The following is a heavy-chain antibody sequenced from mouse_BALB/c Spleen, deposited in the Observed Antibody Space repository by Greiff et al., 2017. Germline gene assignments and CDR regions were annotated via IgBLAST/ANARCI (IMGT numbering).Heavy chain of an antibody. CDR2: IRNKANGYTT. V-gene: IGHV7-3*02. CDR1: GFTFTDYY. Sequence: LMESGGGLVQPGGSLRLSCATSGFTFTDYYMSWVRQPPGKALEWLGFIRNKANGYTTEYSASVKGRFTISRDNSQSILYLQMNTLRAEDSATYYCARASYGGFAYWGQGTLVTVSA. CDR3: ARASYGGFAY. D-gene: IGHD1-1*01. J-gene: IGHJ3*01.